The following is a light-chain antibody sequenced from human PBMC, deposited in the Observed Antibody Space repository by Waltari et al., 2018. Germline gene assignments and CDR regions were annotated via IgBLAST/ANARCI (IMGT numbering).Light chain of an antibody. Sequence: DIQMTQSPSSLSASVGDRVTITCRASQDIDTYLNWYQQKPGKPPKLLIFAASSLESGVPSRFSGSGSGTDYTFTISSLQPDDFATYYCLHGNDNPWTFGQGTKVEIK. CDR2: AAS. J-gene: IGKJ1*01. CDR1: QDIDTY. CDR3: LHGNDNPWT. V-gene: IGKV1-39*01.